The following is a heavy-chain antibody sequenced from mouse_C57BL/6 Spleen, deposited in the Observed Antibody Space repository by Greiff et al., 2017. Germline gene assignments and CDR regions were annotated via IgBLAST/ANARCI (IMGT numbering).Heavy chain of an antibody. D-gene: IGHD2-3*01. Sequence: EVMLVESGGGLVKPGGSLKLSCAASGFTFSDYGMHWVRQAPEKGLEWVAYISSGSSTIYYADTVKGRFTISRDNAKNTLFLQMTSLRSEDTAMYYCASSMMTPYWYFDVWGTGTTVTVSS. J-gene: IGHJ1*03. CDR2: ISSGSSTI. CDR3: ASSMMTPYWYFDV. V-gene: IGHV5-17*01. CDR1: GFTFSDYG.